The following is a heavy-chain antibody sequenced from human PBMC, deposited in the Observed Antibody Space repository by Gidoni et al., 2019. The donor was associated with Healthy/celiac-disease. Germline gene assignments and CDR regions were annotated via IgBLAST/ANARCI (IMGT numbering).Heavy chain of an antibody. V-gene: IGHV4-34*01. Sequence: QVQLQQWGAGLLKPSETLSLTCAVYGGSFSGYYWSWIRQPPGTGLEWIGEINHSGSTNYNPSLKSRVTISVDTSKNQFSLKLSSVTAADTAVYYCARAGSAAGTGGGPIDYWGQGTLVTVSS. D-gene: IGHD6-13*01. J-gene: IGHJ4*02. CDR1: GGSFSGYY. CDR3: ARAGSAAGTGGGPIDY. CDR2: INHSGST.